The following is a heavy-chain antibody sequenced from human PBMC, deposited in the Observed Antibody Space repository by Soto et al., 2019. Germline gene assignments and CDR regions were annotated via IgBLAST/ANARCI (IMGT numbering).Heavy chain of an antibody. CDR3: ARGSTFIGFDY. J-gene: IGHJ4*02. Sequence: PGGSLRLSCAASGFTFSNSVMSWVRQAPGKGPEWVSTIGTSGGSTNYADSVKGRFTISRDNTKDSLYLQMNSLRAEDTAIYYCARGSTFIGFDYWGQGTPVTVSS. CDR2: IGTSGGST. D-gene: IGHD1-26*01. V-gene: IGHV3-23*01. CDR1: GFTFSNSV.